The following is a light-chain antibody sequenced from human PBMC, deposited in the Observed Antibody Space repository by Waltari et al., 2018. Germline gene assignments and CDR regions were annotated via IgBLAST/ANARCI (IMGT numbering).Light chain of an antibody. CDR2: TNK. CDR1: SSHLASAI. Sequence: QSVLTPSPSASGSSGQPVPIPCSGRSSHLASAIVNWYRHLPGTATKLLIYTNKQRPSGVPDRFSGSKSGTSASLAISGLQSEDEADYYCAAWDDSLNGVVFGGGTKLSVL. J-gene: IGLJ2*01. CDR3: AAWDDSLNGVV. V-gene: IGLV1-44*01.